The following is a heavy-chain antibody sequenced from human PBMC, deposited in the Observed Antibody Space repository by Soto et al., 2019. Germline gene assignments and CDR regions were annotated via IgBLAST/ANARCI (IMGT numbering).Heavy chain of an antibody. J-gene: IGHJ1*01. CDR2: ISSSSSTI. Sequence: LRLSCAASGFTFSSYSMNWVRQAPGKGLEWVSYISSSSSTIYYADSVKGRFTISRDNAKNSLYLQMNSLRDEDTAVYYCARDRFDSSGYYYFFQRWGQGTLVTVSS. D-gene: IGHD3-22*01. CDR1: GFTFSSYS. V-gene: IGHV3-48*02. CDR3: ARDRFDSSGYYYFFQR.